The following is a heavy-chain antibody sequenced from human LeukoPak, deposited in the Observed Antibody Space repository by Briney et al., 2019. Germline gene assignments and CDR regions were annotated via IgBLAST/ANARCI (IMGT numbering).Heavy chain of an antibody. CDR1: GGFINSYY. J-gene: IGHJ3*02. CDR2: IYNSGST. Sequence: PSETLSLTCTVSGGFINSYYWSWIRQPPGKGLEWIGYIYNSGSTNYNPPLKSRVTMSVDTSQTQFSLKLSSVTAAGTAVYFCARGRSIGARRGAFDIWGQGTMVSVSS. V-gene: IGHV4-59*01. CDR3: ARGRSIGARRGAFDI. D-gene: IGHD6-6*01.